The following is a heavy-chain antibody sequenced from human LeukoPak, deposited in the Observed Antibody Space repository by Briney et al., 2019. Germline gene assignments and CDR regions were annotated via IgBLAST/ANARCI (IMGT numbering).Heavy chain of an antibody. CDR1: GFTFSSYG. V-gene: IGHV3-30*18. CDR2: ISYDGSNK. Sequence: GRSLRLSCAASGFTFSSYGMHWVREAPRKGLEWVAVISYDGSNKYYADSVKGRFTISRDNSKNTLYLQMNSLRAEDTAVYYCAKDYYYGSGSQAAPYYYYYYMDVWGKGTTVTVSS. CDR3: AKDYYYGSGSQAAPYYYYYYMDV. D-gene: IGHD3-10*01. J-gene: IGHJ6*03.